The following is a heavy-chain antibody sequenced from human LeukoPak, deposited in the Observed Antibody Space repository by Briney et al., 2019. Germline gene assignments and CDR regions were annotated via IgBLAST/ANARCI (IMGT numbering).Heavy chain of an antibody. CDR2: IYTSGST. J-gene: IGHJ6*03. V-gene: IGHV4-4*07. Sequence: PSETLSLTCTVSGGSISSYYWSWIRQPAGKGLEWIGRIYTSGSTNYNPSLKSRVTVSVDTSMNQFSLKLSSVTAADTAVYYCARKYVPAAKRSRPNYYYYYMDVWGKGTTVTVSS. D-gene: IGHD2-2*01. CDR1: GGSISSYY. CDR3: ARKYVPAAKRSRPNYYYYYMDV.